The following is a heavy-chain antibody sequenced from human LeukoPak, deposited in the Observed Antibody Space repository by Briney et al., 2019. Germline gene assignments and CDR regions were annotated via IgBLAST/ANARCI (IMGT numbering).Heavy chain of an antibody. CDR1: GYTFTSYG. Sequence: ASVKVSCKASGYTFTSYGISWVRQAPGQGLEWMRWISAYNGNTNYAPKLQGRVTMTTDTSTSTAYMELKSLRADDTAVYYCARDLGEHIVVVTATSPFDYWGQGTLVTVSS. D-gene: IGHD2-21*02. CDR3: ARDLGEHIVVVTATSPFDY. CDR2: ISAYNGNT. J-gene: IGHJ4*02. V-gene: IGHV1-18*01.